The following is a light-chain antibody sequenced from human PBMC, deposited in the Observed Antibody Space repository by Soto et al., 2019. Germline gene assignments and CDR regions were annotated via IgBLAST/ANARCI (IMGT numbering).Light chain of an antibody. CDR1: SSDVGGYNY. J-gene: IGLJ1*01. CDR2: EVS. V-gene: IGLV2-14*01. Sequence: QSALTQPASVSGSPGQSITISCTGTSSDVGGYNYVSWYQQHPGKAPKLIIYEVSNRPSGVSNRFSGSKSGNTASLTISGLQYEDEADYNCNSYTSKSTGVFGTGTKLTVL. CDR3: NSYTSKSTGV.